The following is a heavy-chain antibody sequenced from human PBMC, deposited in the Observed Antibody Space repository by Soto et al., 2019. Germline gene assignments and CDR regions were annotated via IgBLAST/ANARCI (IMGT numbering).Heavy chain of an antibody. CDR3: ARDPHRIAVSGTNGMDV. CDR1: GFTFSSYA. D-gene: IGHD6-19*01. CDR2: ISYDGIND. J-gene: IGHJ6*02. V-gene: IGHV3-30-3*01. Sequence: AGGSLRLSCAASGFTFSSYAMHWVRQAPGKGLEWVALISYDGINDYYADSVKGRFTISRDNSKNTLYLQMNGLRPEDTAVYCCARDPHRIAVSGTNGMDVWGQGTTVTVSS.